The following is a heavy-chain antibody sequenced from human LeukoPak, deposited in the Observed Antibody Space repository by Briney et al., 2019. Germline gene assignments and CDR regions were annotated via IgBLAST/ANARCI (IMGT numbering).Heavy chain of an antibody. Sequence: GGSLRLSCAASGFTFSSYAMHWVRQAPGKGLEYVSAISSNGGSTYYANSVKGRFTISRDNSKNTLYLQMGSLRAEDMAVYYCARDLRYSSGWSASGMDVWGKGTTVTISS. CDR3: ARDLRYSSGWSASGMDV. CDR1: GFTFSSYA. CDR2: ISSNGGST. D-gene: IGHD6-19*01. V-gene: IGHV3-64*01. J-gene: IGHJ6*03.